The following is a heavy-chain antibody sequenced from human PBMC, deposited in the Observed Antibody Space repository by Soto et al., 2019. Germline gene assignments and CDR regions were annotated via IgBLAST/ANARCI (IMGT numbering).Heavy chain of an antibody. J-gene: IGHJ3*02. CDR2: ISYDGSKK. D-gene: IGHD3-16*01. CDR1: GFTFSTFG. Sequence: QVQLVESGGGVVQPGRSLRLSCAASGFTFSTFGMHWVRQAPGKGLEWVAIISYDGSKKYYADSVKGRFTISRDHSTNTLSLQMNSLRPEDTAGYYCAKGRLRFPSLRGNALDIWGQGTMVTVSS. CDR3: AKGRLRFPSLRGNALDI. V-gene: IGHV3-30*18.